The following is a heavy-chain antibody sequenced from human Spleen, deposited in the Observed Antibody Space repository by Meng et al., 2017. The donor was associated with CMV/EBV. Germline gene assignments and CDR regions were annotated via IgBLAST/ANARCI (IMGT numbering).Heavy chain of an antibody. D-gene: IGHD6-6*01. Sequence: VQLQVSRPVLVTPSGTLSLTCTVSGGSISSYYWSWIRQPPGKGLEWIGYIYYSGSTNYNPSLKSRVTMSVDTSKNQFSLKLSSVTAADTAVYYCARSYSSSWCFDYWGQGTLVTVSS. CDR2: IYYSGST. CDR3: ARSYSSSWCFDY. J-gene: IGHJ4*02. CDR1: GGSISSYY. V-gene: IGHV4-59*12.